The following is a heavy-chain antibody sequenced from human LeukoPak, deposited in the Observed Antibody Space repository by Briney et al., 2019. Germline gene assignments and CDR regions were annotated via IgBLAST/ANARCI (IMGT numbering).Heavy chain of an antibody. J-gene: IGHJ4*02. Sequence: ASVKVSCKASGYTFTGYYMHWVRQAPGQGLEWMGWISPNSGGTNYAQKFQGRVTMTRDTSISTAYMELSRLRSDDTAVYYCARVYCSSTSCYWDYWGQGTLVTVSS. D-gene: IGHD2-2*01. CDR3: ARVYCSSTSCYWDY. CDR2: ISPNSGGT. V-gene: IGHV1-2*02. CDR1: GYTFTGYY.